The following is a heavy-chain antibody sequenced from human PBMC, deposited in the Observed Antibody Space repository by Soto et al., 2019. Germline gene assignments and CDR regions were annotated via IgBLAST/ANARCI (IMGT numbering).Heavy chain of an antibody. Sequence: QVQLVESGGGVVQPGRSLRLSCAASGFTFSSYAMHWVRQAPGKGLEWVAVISYDGSNKYYADSVKGRFTISRDNSKNTLYLQMNSLRAEDTAVYYCARDALGYYDSWGQGTLVTVSS. J-gene: IGHJ4*02. V-gene: IGHV3-30-3*01. D-gene: IGHD3-22*01. CDR3: ARDALGYYDS. CDR2: ISYDGSNK. CDR1: GFTFSSYA.